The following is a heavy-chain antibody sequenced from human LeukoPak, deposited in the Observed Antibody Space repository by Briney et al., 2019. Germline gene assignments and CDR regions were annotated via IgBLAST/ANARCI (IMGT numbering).Heavy chain of an antibody. CDR1: GFTFSSYS. D-gene: IGHD3-10*01. V-gene: IGHV3-21*01. J-gene: IGHJ5*02. CDR2: IGSSSSYI. CDR3: ARGFRGTGDWFDP. Sequence: GGSLRLSCAASGFTFSSYSMNWVRQAPGKGLEWVSSIGSSSSYIYYADSVKGRFTISRDNAKNSLYLQMNSLRAEDTALYYCARGFRGTGDWFDPWGQGTLVTVSS.